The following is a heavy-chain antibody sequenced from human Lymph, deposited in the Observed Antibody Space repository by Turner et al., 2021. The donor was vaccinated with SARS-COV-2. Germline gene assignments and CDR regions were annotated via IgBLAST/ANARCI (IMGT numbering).Heavy chain of an antibody. V-gene: IGHV3-48*02. CDR3: ARDRGGYGAYYYGMDV. CDR1: GFTCSSYS. CDR2: IRISSCRI. D-gene: IGHD3-10*01. Sequence: VQLVESGGCLVQPGGSLRLSRAPSGFTCSSYSMNWVRQAPGKGREGVGYIRISSCRIKYEYYGKGRVNTSRDNAKNSLYREMNSMRDEDKTVDYCARDRGGYGAYYYGMDVWGQGTTVTVSS. J-gene: IGHJ6*02.